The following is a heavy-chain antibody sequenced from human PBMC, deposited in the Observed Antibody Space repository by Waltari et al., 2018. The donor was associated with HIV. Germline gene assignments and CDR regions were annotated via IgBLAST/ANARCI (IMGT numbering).Heavy chain of an antibody. CDR1: AGSLTGYH. Sequence: VQVHQWGAGLLKPSETLSLTSAVYAGSLTGYHWNWIHQPPGKGLEWIGEINHSGITNYNPSLKSRVTISIDTSKNQFSLKLTSVTAADTAVYYCAISEAVAALIDYWGQGTLVTVSS. D-gene: IGHD6-13*01. CDR3: AISEAVAALIDY. V-gene: IGHV4-34*01. CDR2: INHSGIT. J-gene: IGHJ4*02.